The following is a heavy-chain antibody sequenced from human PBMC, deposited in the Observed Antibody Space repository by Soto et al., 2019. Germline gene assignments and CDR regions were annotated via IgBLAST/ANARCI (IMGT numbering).Heavy chain of an antibody. D-gene: IGHD6-13*01. CDR3: ARDLPHSSSWYWDYYYGMDV. CDR1: GGSISSYY. CDR2: IYTSGST. Sequence: TSETLSLTCTVSGGSISSYYWSWIRQPAGKGLEWIGRIYTSGSTNYNPSLKSRVTMSVDTSKNQFSLKLSSVTAADTAVYYCARDLPHSSSWYWDYYYGMDVWGQGTTVTVSS. J-gene: IGHJ6*02. V-gene: IGHV4-4*07.